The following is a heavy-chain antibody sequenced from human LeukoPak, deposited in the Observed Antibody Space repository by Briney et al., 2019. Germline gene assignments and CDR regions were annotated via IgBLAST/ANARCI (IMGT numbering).Heavy chain of an antibody. CDR2: ISSSSSYI. J-gene: IGHJ5*02. V-gene: IGHV3-21*01. D-gene: IGHD2-15*01. CDR1: GFTFSSYS. CDR3: ARGSGGYCSGGSCYLAGYNWFDP. Sequence: PGGSLRLSCAASGFTFSSYSMNWVRQAPGKGLECVSSISSSSSYIYYTDSVKGRFTISRDNAKNSLYLQMNSLRAEDTAVYYCARGSGGYCSGGSCYLAGYNWFDPWGQGTLVTVSS.